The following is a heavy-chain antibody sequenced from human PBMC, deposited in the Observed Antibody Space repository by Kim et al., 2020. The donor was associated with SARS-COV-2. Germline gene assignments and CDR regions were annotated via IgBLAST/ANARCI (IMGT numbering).Heavy chain of an antibody. V-gene: IGHV1-24*01. Sequence: IYQPKFQGRVTMTEDTSTDTAYMELSSLRSEDTAVYYCATAVGPPGYFDYWGQGTLVTVSS. CDR3: ATAVGPPGYFDY. J-gene: IGHJ4*02. D-gene: IGHD1-26*01.